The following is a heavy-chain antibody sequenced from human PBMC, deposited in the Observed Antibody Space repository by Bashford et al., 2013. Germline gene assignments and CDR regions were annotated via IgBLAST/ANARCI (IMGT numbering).Heavy chain of an antibody. D-gene: IGHD3-16*01. J-gene: IGHJ4*02. CDR3: ARGYYDSFFDN. V-gene: IGHV4-59*08. CDR2: LYYRGNT. CDR1: WLHRELL. Sequence: SVDPVPHLHCLWWLHRELLLELDPAAPTGRDWSGWGSLYYRGNTNYNPSLKSRVTISGDTSNNEISLKLTSVTAADTAVYFCARGYYDSFFDNWGRGTLVTVSS.